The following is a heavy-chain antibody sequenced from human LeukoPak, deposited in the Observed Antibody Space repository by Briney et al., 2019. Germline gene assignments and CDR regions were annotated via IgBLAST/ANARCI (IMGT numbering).Heavy chain of an antibody. J-gene: IGHJ4*02. D-gene: IGHD3-16*02. CDR2: IIPIFGTA. Sequence: GASVKVSCKASGYTFTSYGISWVRQAPGQGLEWMGGIIPIFGTANYAQKFQGRVTITADESTSTAYMELSSLRSEDTAVYYCAIRNYDYVWGSYRYTFYGYWGQGTLVTVSS. CDR3: AIRNYDYVWGSYRYTFYGY. V-gene: IGHV1-69*13. CDR1: GYTFTSYG.